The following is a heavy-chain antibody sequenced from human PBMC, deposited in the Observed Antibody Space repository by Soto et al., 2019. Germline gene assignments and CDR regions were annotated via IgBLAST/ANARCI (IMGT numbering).Heavy chain of an antibody. CDR1: GFTFSSYA. V-gene: IGHV3-23*01. J-gene: IGHJ3*02. D-gene: IGHD1-26*01. Sequence: GGSLRLSCAASGFTFSSYAMSWVRQAPGKGLEWVSAISGGGGSTYYADSVKGRFTISRDNSKNTLYLQMNSLRAEDTAVYYCVKDHSWFTDSGSSRDAFDIWGQGTMVTVSS. CDR3: VKDHSWFTDSGSSRDAFDI. CDR2: ISGGGGST.